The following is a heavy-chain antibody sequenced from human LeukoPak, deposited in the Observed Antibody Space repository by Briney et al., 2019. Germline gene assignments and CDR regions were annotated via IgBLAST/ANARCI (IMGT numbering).Heavy chain of an antibody. D-gene: IGHD1-26*01. J-gene: IGHJ4*02. CDR1: GYNFTNYW. CDR3: ARSRGVGAYFDH. V-gene: IGHV5-51*01. CDR2: VSPGDSVT. Sequence: GESLNISCKGSGYNFTNYWIGWVRQMPGKGLEWMGVVSPGDSVTNYRPSFRGHVVISAAKSINTAYLQWSSMKASDTAMYYCARSRGVGAYFDHWAQGTLVTVSS.